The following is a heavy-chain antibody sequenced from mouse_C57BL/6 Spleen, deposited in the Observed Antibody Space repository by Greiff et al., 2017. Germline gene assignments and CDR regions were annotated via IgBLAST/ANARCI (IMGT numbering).Heavy chain of an antibody. CDR1: GYTFTDYN. D-gene: IGHD2-4*01. CDR3: ASPSYDYDVNYAMDY. V-gene: IGHV1-22*01. J-gene: IGHJ4*01. Sequence: EVQLQQSGPELVKPGASVKMSCKASGYTFTDYNMHWVKQSHGKSLEWIGYINPNNGGTSYNQKFKGKATLTVNKSSSTAYMELRSLTSEDSAVYYGASPSYDYDVNYAMDYWGQGTSVTVSS. CDR2: INPNNGGT.